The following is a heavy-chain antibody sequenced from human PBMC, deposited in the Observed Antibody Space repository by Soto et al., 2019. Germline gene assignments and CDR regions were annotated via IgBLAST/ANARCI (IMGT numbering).Heavy chain of an antibody. CDR2: IYYSGST. J-gene: IGHJ4*02. V-gene: IGHV4-59*08. D-gene: IGHD4-17*01. CDR3: ARRYGPGFDY. Sequence: QVQLQESGPGLVKPSETLSLTCTVSGGSISSYYWSWIRQPPGKGLEWIGYIYYSGSTNYNPSLTRRVPISVDTSKTQFSLKLSSVTAADTAVYDCARRYGPGFDYWGQGTLVTVSS. CDR1: GGSISSYY.